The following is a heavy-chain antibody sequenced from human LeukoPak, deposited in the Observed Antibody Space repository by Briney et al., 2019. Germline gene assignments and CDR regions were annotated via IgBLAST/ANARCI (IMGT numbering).Heavy chain of an antibody. D-gene: IGHD1-14*01. V-gene: IGHV1-8*01. Sequence: ASVKVSCKASGYTFTSYDINWVRQAAGQGLEWMGWMNPNSGNTGYAQMFQGRVTMTSNTSISTAYMELGSLRFEDTAVYYCARGSRTPLNWFDPWGQGTLVTVSS. CDR1: GYTFTSYD. J-gene: IGHJ5*02. CDR2: MNPNSGNT. CDR3: ARGSRTPLNWFDP.